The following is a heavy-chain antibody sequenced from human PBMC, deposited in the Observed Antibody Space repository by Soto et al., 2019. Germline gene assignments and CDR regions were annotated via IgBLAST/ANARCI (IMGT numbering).Heavy chain of an antibody. CDR1: GFTVSSNY. CDR2: IYSDGST. CDR3: ARELYKGSSNYDYYGMDV. V-gene: IGHV3-66*01. D-gene: IGHD6-6*01. J-gene: IGHJ6*02. Sequence: EVQLVESGGGLVQPGGSLRVSCAASGFTVSSNYMSWVRQAPGKGLDWVSIIYSDGSTNYADSVKGRFTISRDNSQNTLYLQMNSLRAEDTAVYYCARELYKGSSNYDYYGMDVWGQGTTVTVSS.